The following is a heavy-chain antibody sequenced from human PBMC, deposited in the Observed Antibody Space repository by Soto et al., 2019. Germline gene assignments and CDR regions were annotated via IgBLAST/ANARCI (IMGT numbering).Heavy chain of an antibody. CDR2: IKQDGSEK. J-gene: IGHJ6*02. CDR3: ASLGRHG. CDR1: GFTFSDSW. V-gene: IGHV3-7*01. Sequence: GGSLRLSCGGSGFTFSDSWMDWVRQAPGKGPEWVANIKQDGSEKNYVDSVKGRFTISRDNAKNSLYLQMNSLRAEDTAVYYCASLGRHGWGQGTTVTVS. D-gene: IGHD3-16*01.